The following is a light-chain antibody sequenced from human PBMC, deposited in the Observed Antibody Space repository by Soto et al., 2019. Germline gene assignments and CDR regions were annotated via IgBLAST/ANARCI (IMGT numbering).Light chain of an antibody. Sequence: DIQMTQSPSSLSASVGDRVTITCQASQDITNNLIWYQQKPGKAPILLIYDASDLHTGVPSRFSGSGSGTEFTLTISSLQPDDFATYYCQHYNSYSEAFGQGTKVDIK. CDR1: QDITNN. CDR2: DAS. V-gene: IGKV1-33*01. J-gene: IGKJ1*01. CDR3: QHYNSYSEA.